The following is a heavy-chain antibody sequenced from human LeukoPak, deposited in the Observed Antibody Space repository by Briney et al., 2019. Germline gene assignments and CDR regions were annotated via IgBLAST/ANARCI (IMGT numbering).Heavy chain of an antibody. CDR2: IYTSGST. Sequence: PSETLSLTCTVSGGSISISSYYWSLIRQPAGKGLQWIGRIYTSGSTNYNPSLKSRVTMSVDTSKNQFSLKLSSVTAADTAVYYCARVGPDDQGFDYWGQGTLVTVSS. CDR3: ARVGPDDQGFDY. D-gene: IGHD1-14*01. V-gene: IGHV4-61*02. J-gene: IGHJ4*02. CDR1: GGSISISSYY.